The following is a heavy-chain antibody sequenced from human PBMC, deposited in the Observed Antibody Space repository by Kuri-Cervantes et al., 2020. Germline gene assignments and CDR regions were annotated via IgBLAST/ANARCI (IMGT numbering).Heavy chain of an antibody. CDR3: ARFIAGRSFDY. CDR2: IFHSGNS. J-gene: IGHJ4*02. V-gene: IGHV4-38-2*02. CDR1: SYTIRSDYY. Sequence: LSCTLSSYTIRSDYYWGWIRQPPGKGLQWIGSIFHSGNSYYNPSLKSRVSLSVDKSKNQFSLKLSSVTAADTAVYYCARFIAGRSFDYWGQGTLVTVSS. D-gene: IGHD6-6*01.